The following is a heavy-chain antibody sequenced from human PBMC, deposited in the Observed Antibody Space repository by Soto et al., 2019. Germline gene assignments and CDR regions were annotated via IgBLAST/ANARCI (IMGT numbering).Heavy chain of an antibody. V-gene: IGHV4-39*01. CDR3: VRQRTTVIPQAYFAY. D-gene: IGHD4-4*01. CDR1: GGSVTNSSYY. J-gene: IGHJ4*02. CDR2: VYYRGRS. Sequence: ETLRLTCTVSGGSVTNSSYYGGWIRQSPGKGLEWIGSVYYRGRSYSKSSVKSRVTISVDTTKNQFSLNLISVTASDTAVYFCVRQRTTVIPQAYFAYWGPGAPVTASS.